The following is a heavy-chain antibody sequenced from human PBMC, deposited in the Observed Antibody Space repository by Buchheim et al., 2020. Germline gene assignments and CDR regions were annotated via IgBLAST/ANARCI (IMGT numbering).Heavy chain of an antibody. CDR2: ISYDGSNK. D-gene: IGHD3-10*01. J-gene: IGHJ4*02. V-gene: IGHV3-30-3*01. CDR3: ARDSNTMVRGVGGFDY. CDR1: GFTFSSYV. Sequence: QVQLVESGGGVVQPGRSLRLSCAASGFTFSSYVMHWVRQAPGKGLEWVAVISYDGSNKYYADSVKGRFTISRDNSKNTLYLQMNSLRAEDTAVYYCARDSNTMVRGVGGFDYWGQGTL.